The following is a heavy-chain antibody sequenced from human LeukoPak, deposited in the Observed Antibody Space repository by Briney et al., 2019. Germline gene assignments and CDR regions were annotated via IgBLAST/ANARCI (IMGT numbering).Heavy chain of an antibody. D-gene: IGHD6-19*01. CDR3: AFLDGSSSGWNAIDY. V-gene: IGHV4-59*01. CDR2: IYYSGST. CDR1: GGSISSYY. J-gene: IGHJ4*02. Sequence: PSETQSLTCTVSGGSISSYYWSWIRQPPGKGLEYIGYIYYSGSTNYNPSLKSRVTISVDTSKNQFSLKLSSVTVADTAVYYCAFLDGSSSGWNAIDYWGQGTLVTVSS.